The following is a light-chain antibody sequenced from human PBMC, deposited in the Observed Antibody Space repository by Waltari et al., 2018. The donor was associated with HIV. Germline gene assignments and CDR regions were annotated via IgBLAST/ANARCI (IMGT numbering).Light chain of an antibody. V-gene: IGLV3-19*01. J-gene: IGLJ1*01. Sequence: SSELTQDPAVSVALGQTVRITCQGDSLRSYYASWYQQKPGQAPVLVIYGKNNRPSGNPDLFSGSSSGNTSSLIITGAQAEDDADYYCNSRDSSGNHYVFGTGTKVTVL. CDR1: SLRSYY. CDR2: GKN. CDR3: NSRDSSGNHYV.